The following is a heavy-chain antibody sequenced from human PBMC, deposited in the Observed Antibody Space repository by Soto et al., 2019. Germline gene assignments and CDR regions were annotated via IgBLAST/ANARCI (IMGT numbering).Heavy chain of an antibody. V-gene: IGHV4-39*01. J-gene: IGHJ2*01. Sequence: QLQLQESGPGLLKPSETLSLTCTVSGGSITSDNSYWGWIRQPPGTGLEWIGSLYSSGSTYYNPSLRSRVTISVNTSKNQFSLMQHSVTAADTALYCCATSYSDAWYDFPWYFALWGRGTLVTVSS. CDR2: LYSSGST. CDR1: GGSITSDNSY. CDR3: ATSYSDAWYDFPWYFAL. D-gene: IGHD3-3*01.